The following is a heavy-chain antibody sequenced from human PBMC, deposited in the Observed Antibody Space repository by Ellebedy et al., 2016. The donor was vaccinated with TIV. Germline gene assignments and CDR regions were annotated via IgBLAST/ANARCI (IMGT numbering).Heavy chain of an antibody. CDR1: GFTFSNAW. V-gene: IGHV3-15*07. CDR3: TTTMYYYDSGGYPTGDVLDI. Sequence: GESLKISCAASGFTFSNAWMNWVRQAPGKGLEWVGRIKSKTDGGTTDYAAPVKGRFTISRDDSKNTLYLQINSLKTEDTAVYYCTTTMYYYDSGGYPTGDVLDIWGQGTMVTVSS. CDR2: IKSKTDGGTT. D-gene: IGHD3-22*01. J-gene: IGHJ3*02.